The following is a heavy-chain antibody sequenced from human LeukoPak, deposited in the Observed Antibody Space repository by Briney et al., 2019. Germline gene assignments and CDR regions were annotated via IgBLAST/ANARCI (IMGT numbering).Heavy chain of an antibody. V-gene: IGHV3-23*01. CDR1: GFTFSSYA. Sequence: GGSLRLSCAASGFTFSSYAMSWVRQAPGKGLEWISAISGSGDSTYYGDSVKGRFTISRDNSKNTLYLQMNSLRAEDTAVYYCAKTRPLDSSSWSHGDYWGQGTLVTVSS. CDR3: AKTRPLDSSSWSHGDY. J-gene: IGHJ4*02. CDR2: ISGSGDST. D-gene: IGHD6-13*01.